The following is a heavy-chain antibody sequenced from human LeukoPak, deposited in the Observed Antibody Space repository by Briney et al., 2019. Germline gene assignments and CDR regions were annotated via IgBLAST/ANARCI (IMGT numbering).Heavy chain of an antibody. D-gene: IGHD5-24*01. V-gene: IGHV1-69*06. J-gene: IGHJ4*02. Sequence: EALVKVSCKASGGTFSSYAISWVRQAPGQGLEWMGGIIPIFGTANYAQKFQGRVTITADKSTSTAYMELSSLRSEDTAVYYCAREGGGYNNRGFDYWGQGTLVTVSS. CDR3: AREGGGYNNRGFDY. CDR1: GGTFSSYA. CDR2: IIPIFGTA.